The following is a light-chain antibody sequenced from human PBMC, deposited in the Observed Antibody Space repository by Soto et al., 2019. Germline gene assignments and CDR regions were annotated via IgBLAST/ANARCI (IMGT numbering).Light chain of an antibody. V-gene: IGKV3-20*01. J-gene: IGKJ3*01. CDR1: QSVTSSC. CDR3: QQCGGSPLFS. Sequence: LTQSPSSLSASVGDRATLSCMASQSVTSSCLAWYQRKPGQAPRLLIHTTSIRATDIPDRFSGSGSGTDFTLTISRLEPEDSAVYYCQQCGGSPLFSFGPGTRVDI. CDR2: TTS.